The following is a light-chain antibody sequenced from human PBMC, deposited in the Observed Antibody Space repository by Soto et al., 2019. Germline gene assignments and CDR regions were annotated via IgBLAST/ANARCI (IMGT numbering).Light chain of an antibody. V-gene: IGKV3-20*01. Sequence: EIVLTQSPGTLSLSPGERVTLSCRASQSISNNHLAWYQQKPGQAPRLLIHGTSNRATGIPDRFSGSGSGTDFTLTFSRLEPEDFAVYYCEYYGSSLTVGGGTKVDIK. J-gene: IGKJ4*01. CDR1: QSISNNH. CDR3: EYYGSSLT. CDR2: GTS.